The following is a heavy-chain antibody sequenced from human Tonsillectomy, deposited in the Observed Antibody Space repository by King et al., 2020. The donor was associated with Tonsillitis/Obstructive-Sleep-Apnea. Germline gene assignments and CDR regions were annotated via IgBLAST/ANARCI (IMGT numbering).Heavy chain of an antibody. J-gene: IGHJ5*02. Sequence: VQLVESGAEVKKPGASVKVSCTTSGYPFSGYYIHWVRQAPGQGLEWMGRINPNSGGTNYAQQFQGRVTMTRDTSITTAYMELSRLRSDDTAVYYCARGEYFTTYGGFDPWGQGTLVTVSS. D-gene: IGHD4/OR15-4a*01. CDR1: GYPFSGYY. V-gene: IGHV1-2*06. CDR2: INPNSGGT. CDR3: ARGEYFTTYGGFDP.